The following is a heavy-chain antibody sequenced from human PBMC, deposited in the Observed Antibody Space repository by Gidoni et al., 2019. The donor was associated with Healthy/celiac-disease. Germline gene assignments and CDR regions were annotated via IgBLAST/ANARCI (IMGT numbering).Heavy chain of an antibody. D-gene: IGHD1-26*01. Sequence: EVQLLESGGGLVQPGGSLRLSCAASGFTFSRYAMSWVRQAPGKGLEWVSAISGSGGSTYYADSVKGRFTISRDNSKNTLYLQMNSLRAEDTAVYYCAKDWRGGSYYVMYAFDIWGQGTMVTVSS. V-gene: IGHV3-23*01. CDR3: AKDWRGGSYYVMYAFDI. CDR2: ISGSGGST. CDR1: GFTFSRYA. J-gene: IGHJ3*02.